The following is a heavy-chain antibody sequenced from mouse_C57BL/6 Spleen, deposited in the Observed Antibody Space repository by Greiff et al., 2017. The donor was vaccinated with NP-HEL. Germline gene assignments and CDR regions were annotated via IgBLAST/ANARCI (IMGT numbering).Heavy chain of an antibody. Sequence: EVKLMESGEGLVKPGGSLKLSCAASGFTFSSYAMSWVRQTPEKRLEWVAYISSGGDYIYYADTVKGRFTISRDNARNTLYLQMSSLKSEDTAMYYCTRDPGYYGSSYWYFGVWGTGTTVTVSS. V-gene: IGHV5-9-1*02. D-gene: IGHD1-1*01. J-gene: IGHJ1*03. CDR1: GFTFSSYA. CDR2: ISSGGDYI. CDR3: TRDPGYYGSSYWYFGV.